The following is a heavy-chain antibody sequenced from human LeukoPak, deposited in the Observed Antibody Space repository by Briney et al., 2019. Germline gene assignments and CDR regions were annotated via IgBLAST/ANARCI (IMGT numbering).Heavy chain of an antibody. CDR3: ARDSSLAVFDY. Sequence: GGSLRLSCAASGFTFSSRGMHWVRQAPGKGLEWVAVIWPNGSRKFYIGSVKGRFTISRDNFQNTLYLEMNSLSAEDTAVYYCARDSSLAVFDYWGQGTLVTVSS. V-gene: IGHV3-33*01. CDR2: IWPNGSRK. D-gene: IGHD6-19*01. J-gene: IGHJ4*02. CDR1: GFTFSSRG.